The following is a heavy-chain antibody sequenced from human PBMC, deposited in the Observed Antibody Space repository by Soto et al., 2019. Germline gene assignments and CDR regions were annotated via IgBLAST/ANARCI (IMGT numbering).Heavy chain of an antibody. CDR3: ARERTFGDNKHNYMDV. CDR2: IWSDGSNE. CDR1: EFTFSRHG. V-gene: IGHV3-33*01. Sequence: QVQLVESGGGVVQPGRSLRLSCAASEFTFSRHGMHWVRQAPGKGLQWVGVIWSDGSNELYADSVKGRFIISRDNSQNILYLQMNSLRAEDTAVYYCARERTFGDNKHNYMDVWGTGITVTVSS. J-gene: IGHJ6*03. D-gene: IGHD3-10*01.